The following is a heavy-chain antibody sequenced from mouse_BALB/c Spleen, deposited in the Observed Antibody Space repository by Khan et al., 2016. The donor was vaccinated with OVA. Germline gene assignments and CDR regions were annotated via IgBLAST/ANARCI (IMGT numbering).Heavy chain of an antibody. Sequence: VQLQESGPELVKPGASVKMSCKASGYTFTDYVISWVNQRTGQGLEWIGEIYPGSGRTYYNERFKDKATLTADKSSNTAYMQLSSLTSEDYAVYFSARSYDGAWFAYWGQGTLVTVSA. CDR1: GYTFTDYV. CDR3: ARSYDGAWFAY. J-gene: IGHJ3*01. D-gene: IGHD1-1*01. CDR2: IYPGSGRT. V-gene: IGHV1-77*01.